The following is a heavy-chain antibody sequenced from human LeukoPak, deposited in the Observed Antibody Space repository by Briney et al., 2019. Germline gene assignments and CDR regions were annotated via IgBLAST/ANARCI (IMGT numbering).Heavy chain of an antibody. CDR2: ISYSGGST. D-gene: IGHD6-13*01. CDR3: AKTYSSTWSDWYFDL. Sequence: PGGSLGLSCAASGFTFSSYAMSWVRQAPGKGLEWVSSISYSGGSTYYADSVKGRFTISRDNSKNTLYLQMNSLRAEDTAVYYCAKTYSSTWSDWYFDLWGRGTLVTVSS. V-gene: IGHV3-23*01. CDR1: GFTFSSYA. J-gene: IGHJ2*01.